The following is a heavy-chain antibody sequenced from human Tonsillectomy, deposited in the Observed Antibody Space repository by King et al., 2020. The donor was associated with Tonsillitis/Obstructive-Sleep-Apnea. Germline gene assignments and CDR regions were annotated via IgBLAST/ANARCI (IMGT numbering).Heavy chain of an antibody. CDR2: ISWNSGSM. Sequence: VQLVESGGGLVQPGRSLRLSCAASGFTFDDYAMHWVRQAPGKGLEWVSGISWNSGSMGYADSVKGRFTVSRDNAKNSLFLQMSSLRAEDTAFYYCAKDITHGECISIRCYHRRFDYWGQGTLVTVSS. CDR3: AKDITHGECISIRCYHRRFDY. D-gene: IGHD2-2*01. J-gene: IGHJ4*01. V-gene: IGHV3-9*01. CDR1: GFTFDDYA.